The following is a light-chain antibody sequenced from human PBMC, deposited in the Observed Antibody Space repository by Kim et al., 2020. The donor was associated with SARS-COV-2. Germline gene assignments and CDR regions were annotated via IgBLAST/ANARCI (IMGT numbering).Light chain of an antibody. CDR1: SSDVGSYNL. CDR3: CSYAGSSTFA. V-gene: IGLV2-23*02. Sequence: GQSITISCTGTSSDVGSYNLVSWYQQHPGKAPKFMIYEVNKRPSGVSNRFSGSESGNTASLTISGLQAEDEADYYCCSYAGSSTFAFGGGTQLTVL. J-gene: IGLJ2*01. CDR2: EVN.